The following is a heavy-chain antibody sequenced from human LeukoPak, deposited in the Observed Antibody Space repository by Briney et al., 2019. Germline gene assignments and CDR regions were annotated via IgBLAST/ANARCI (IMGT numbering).Heavy chain of an antibody. Sequence: SGGSLRLSCAASGFTFSSYSMNWVRQAPGKGLEWVSSISSSSSYIYYADSVKGRFTISRDNAKNSLYLQMNSLRAEDTAVYYCARGPYDSSGYYFDYWGQGTLVTVSS. D-gene: IGHD3-22*01. CDR2: ISSSSSYI. CDR1: GFTFSSYS. J-gene: IGHJ4*02. CDR3: ARGPYDSSGYYFDY. V-gene: IGHV3-21*01.